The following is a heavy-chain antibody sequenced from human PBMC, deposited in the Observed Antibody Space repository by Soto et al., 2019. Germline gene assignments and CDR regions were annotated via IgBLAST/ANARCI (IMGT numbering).Heavy chain of an antibody. J-gene: IGHJ5*02. CDR1: GFTFSSYA. CDR2: ISFDGSNK. Sequence: QVQLVESGGGVVQPGRSLRLSCAVSGFTFSSYAMHWVRQAPGKGLEWVASISFDGSNKYYADSVKGRFTISRDISKNTLYLQMNSLRVEDTAVYHCAREAAGDLFDPWGQGTLVTVSS. D-gene: IGHD3-10*01. V-gene: IGHV3-30-3*01. CDR3: AREAAGDLFDP.